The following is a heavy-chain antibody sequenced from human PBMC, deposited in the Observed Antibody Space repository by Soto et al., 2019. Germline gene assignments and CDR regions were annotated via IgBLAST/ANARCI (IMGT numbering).Heavy chain of an antibody. CDR2: ISGSGGST. CDR1: GFTFSSYA. D-gene: IGHD6-13*01. V-gene: IGHV3-23*01. Sequence: EVQLLESGGGLVQPGGSLRLSCAASGFTFSSYAMSWVRQAPGKGLEWVSAISGSGGSTYYADSVKGRFTISRDNSKNTLYLQMNSLRAEDTAVYYCAKGRAYSSSWYGSFDYWGQGTLVTVSS. J-gene: IGHJ4*02. CDR3: AKGRAYSSSWYGSFDY.